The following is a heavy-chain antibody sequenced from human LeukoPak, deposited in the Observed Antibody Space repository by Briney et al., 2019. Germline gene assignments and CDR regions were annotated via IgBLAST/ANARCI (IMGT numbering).Heavy chain of an antibody. D-gene: IGHD3-16*01. J-gene: IGHJ3*02. CDR3: ARQLAQAGGRAFDI. V-gene: IGHV4-61*08. Sequence: ASETLSLTCTVSGDPVSSGDFYWSWIRQSPGRGLQWIAYTHHTGSSNYSPSLRSRVTISMDTSKNQFSLNLNSVTAADTAVYYCARQLAQAGGRAFDIWGQGTKVTVSS. CDR2: THHTGSS. CDR1: GDPVSSGDFY.